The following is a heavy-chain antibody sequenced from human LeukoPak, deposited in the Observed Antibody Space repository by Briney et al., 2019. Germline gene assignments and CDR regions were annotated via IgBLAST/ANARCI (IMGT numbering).Heavy chain of an antibody. CDR3: ATGSVATTQYYYYYYMDV. V-gene: IGHV1-24*01. J-gene: IGHJ6*03. CDR1: GYTLTELS. D-gene: IGHD5-12*01. CDR2: FDPEDGET. Sequence: ASVKVSCKVSGYTLTELSMHWVRQAPGKGLEWMGGFDPEDGETSYAQKFQGRVTMTEDTSTDTAYMELSSLRSEDTAVYYCATGSVATTQYYYYYYMDVWGKGTTVTVSS.